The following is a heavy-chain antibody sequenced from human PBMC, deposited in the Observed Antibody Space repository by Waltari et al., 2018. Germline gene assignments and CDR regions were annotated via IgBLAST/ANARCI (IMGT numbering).Heavy chain of an antibody. V-gene: IGHV1-2*06. CDR1: GYTFTGYY. D-gene: IGHD6-6*01. J-gene: IGHJ6*03. Sequence: QVQLVQSGAEVKKPGASVKVSCKASGYTFTGYYMHRVRQAPGQGLEWMGRINPNSGGTNYAQKFQGRVTMTRDTSISTAYMELSRLRSDDTAVYYCARDSPDSSSDGYYYYYMDVWGKGTTVTVSS. CDR2: INPNSGGT. CDR3: ARDSPDSSSDGYYYYYMDV.